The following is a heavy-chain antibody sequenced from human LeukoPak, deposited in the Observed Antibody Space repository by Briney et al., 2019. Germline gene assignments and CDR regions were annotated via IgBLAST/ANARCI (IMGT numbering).Heavy chain of an antibody. D-gene: IGHD6-19*01. V-gene: IGHV3-53*01. CDR2: IYSGGST. CDR3: ASMAYSSGWSFDY. J-gene: IGHJ4*02. CDR1: DFTVSSNY. Sequence: GGSLRLSCAASDFTVSSNYMSWVRQAPGKGLEWVSVIYSGGSTYYADSVKGRFTISRDESKNTLYLQMNSLRAEDTAVYYCASMAYSSGWSFDYWGQGTLVTVSS.